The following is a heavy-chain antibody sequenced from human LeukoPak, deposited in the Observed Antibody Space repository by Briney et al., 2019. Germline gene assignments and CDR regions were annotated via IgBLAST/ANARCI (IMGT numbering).Heavy chain of an antibody. CDR2: IWYDGSNK. J-gene: IGHJ6*02. V-gene: IGHV3-33*01. D-gene: IGHD6-13*01. CDR3: ARARRSSWYFDYYGMDV. Sequence: GGSLRLSCAASGFTFSSYGMHWVRQAPGKGLEWVAVIWYDGSNKYYADSAKGRFTISRDNSKNTLYLQMNSLRAEDTAVYYCARARRSSWYFDYYGMDVWGQGTTVTVSS. CDR1: GFTFSSYG.